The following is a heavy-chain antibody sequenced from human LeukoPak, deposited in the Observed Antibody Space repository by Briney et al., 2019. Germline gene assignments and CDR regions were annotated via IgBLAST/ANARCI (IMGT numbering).Heavy chain of an antibody. CDR2: ITPLFGTA. CDR3: AKSLWGD. D-gene: IGHD3-10*01. Sequence: SVKVSCKASGGTFSKYTISWVRQRPGQGLEWMGGITPLFGTANYAQKFQGRVTITRDTSASTAYMELSSLRSEDTAVYYCAKSLWGDWGQGTLVTVSS. CDR1: GGTFSKYT. V-gene: IGHV1-69*05. J-gene: IGHJ4*02.